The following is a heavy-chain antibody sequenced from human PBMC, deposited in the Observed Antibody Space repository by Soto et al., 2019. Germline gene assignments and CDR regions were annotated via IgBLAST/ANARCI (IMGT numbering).Heavy chain of an antibody. Sequence: GASVKVSCKASGYTFTSYGINWVRQAPGQGLEWMGWISAYNGNTNYAQKLQGRVTMTTDTSTSTAYMELRSLRSDDTAVYYCARDVTMVRGVILPNWFDPWGQGTLVTVSS. CDR3: ARDVTMVRGVILPNWFDP. J-gene: IGHJ5*02. D-gene: IGHD3-10*01. CDR2: ISAYNGNT. CDR1: GYTFTSYG. V-gene: IGHV1-18*01.